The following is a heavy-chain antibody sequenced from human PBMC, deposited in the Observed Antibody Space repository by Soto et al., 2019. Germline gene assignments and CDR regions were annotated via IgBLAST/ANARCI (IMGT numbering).Heavy chain of an antibody. D-gene: IGHD2-2*01. CDR3: TRDLYQLAPWRAFDI. V-gene: IGHV3-49*03. CDR1: GFTCGDYA. J-gene: IGHJ3*02. CDR2: ISSKAYGGTT. Sequence: EGQLVESGGGLVQTGRSLRLSCTASGFTCGDYAMSWFRLAPWKGLEWVGFISSKAYGGTTEYAASVKGRFTISRDDSKRIADLQMNSLKTEDTAVYYCTRDLYQLAPWRAFDIWCQGTMVTVSS.